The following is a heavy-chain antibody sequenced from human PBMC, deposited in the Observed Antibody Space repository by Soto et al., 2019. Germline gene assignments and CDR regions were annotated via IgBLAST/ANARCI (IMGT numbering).Heavy chain of an antibody. CDR2: ISGSGGST. V-gene: IGHV3-23*01. Sequence: GGSLRLSCAASGFTFSSYAMSWVRQAPGKGLEWVSAISGSGGSTYYADSVKGRFTISRDNSKNTLYLQMNSLRAEDTAVYYCAKSGQRSYYYYGMDVWGQGTTVTVSS. J-gene: IGHJ6*02. CDR3: AKSGQRSYYYYGMDV. CDR1: GFTFSSYA. D-gene: IGHD5-12*01.